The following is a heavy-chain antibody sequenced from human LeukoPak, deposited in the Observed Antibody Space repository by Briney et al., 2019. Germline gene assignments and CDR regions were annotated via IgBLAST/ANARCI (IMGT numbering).Heavy chain of an antibody. CDR1: GFTLRDAN. CDR3: ANDRSSGYYVLVS. D-gene: IGHD3-22*01. J-gene: IGHJ5*02. V-gene: IGHV3-21*01. Sequence: PGGSLRLSCAAPGFTLRDANMCAVPQAPGKGLEWVASISSSSSYIYYADSVKGRFTISRDNAKNSLYLQMNSLRAEDTAVYYCANDRSSGYYVLVSWGQGTLVTVSS. CDR2: ISSSSSYI.